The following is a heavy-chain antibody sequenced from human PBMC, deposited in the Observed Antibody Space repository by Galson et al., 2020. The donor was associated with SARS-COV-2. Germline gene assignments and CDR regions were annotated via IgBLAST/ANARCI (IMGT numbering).Heavy chain of an antibody. CDR1: GFTFDDYT. Sequence: TGGSLRLSCAASGFTFDDYTMHWVRQAPGKGLEWVSLISWDGGSTYYADSVKGRFTISRDNSKNSLYLQMNSLRTEDTALYYCAKGGYCSGGSCYTRGMDVWGQATTVTVSS. J-gene: IGHJ6*02. D-gene: IGHD2-15*01. V-gene: IGHV3-43*01. CDR3: AKGGYCSGGSCYTRGMDV. CDR2: ISWDGGST.